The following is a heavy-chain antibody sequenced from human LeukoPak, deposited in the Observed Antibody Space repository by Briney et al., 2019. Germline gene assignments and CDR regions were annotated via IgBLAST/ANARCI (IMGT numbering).Heavy chain of an antibody. CDR2: IIPIFGTA. D-gene: IGHD1-26*01. V-gene: IGHV1-69*01. CDR3: AVEVGSGSYYQNY. CDR1: GGTFSSYA. J-gene: IGHJ4*02. Sequence: SVKVSCKASGGTFSSYAISWVRQAPGQGLEWMGGIIPIFGTANYAQKFQGRVTITADESTSTAYMELSSLRSEDTAVYYCAVEVGSGSYYQNYWGQGTLVTVYS.